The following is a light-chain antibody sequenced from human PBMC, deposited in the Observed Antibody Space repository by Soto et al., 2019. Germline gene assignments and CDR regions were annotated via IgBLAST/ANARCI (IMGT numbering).Light chain of an antibody. Sequence: DIQMTQSPSTLSASVGDRVTITCRASQSISKSLAWYQQRPGKAPNLLIYDASSLESGVPSRFSGSGSGTEFTLTISSLQPDDFVIYYCQQYSGYSLTFGGGTKVEIK. J-gene: IGKJ4*01. V-gene: IGKV1-5*03. CDR1: QSISKS. CDR3: QQYSGYSLT. CDR2: DAS.